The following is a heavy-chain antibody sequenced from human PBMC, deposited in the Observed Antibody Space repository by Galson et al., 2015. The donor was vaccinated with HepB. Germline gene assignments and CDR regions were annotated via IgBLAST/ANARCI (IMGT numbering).Heavy chain of an antibody. V-gene: IGHV1-18*01. CDR2: IRAYNGNT. J-gene: IGHJ4*02. D-gene: IGHD1-14*01. Sequence: SVKVSCKASGYTFTGYGISWVRQAPGQGLEWMGWIRAYNGNTKYAQRLQGRVTMTTDTSTSTAYMELRSLRSDDTAVYYCARVDPSRTEFGPLLSPAHFDYWGQGTLVTVSS. CDR1: GYTFTGYG. CDR3: ARVDPSRTEFGPLLSPAHFDY.